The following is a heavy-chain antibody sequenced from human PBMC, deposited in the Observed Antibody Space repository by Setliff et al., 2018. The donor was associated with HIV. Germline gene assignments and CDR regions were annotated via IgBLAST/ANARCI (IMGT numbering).Heavy chain of an antibody. CDR3: ARGQHVFPAPHYMDV. D-gene: IGHD2-2*01. CDR2: ITHRGST. V-gene: IGHV4-34*01. J-gene: IGHJ6*03. CDR1: GGSFSDFY. Sequence: SETLSLTCVVYGGSFSDFYWVWVRQHPSKGLEWIGEITHRGSTTYNPTLQSRVAISVDTSRRQFTLKLGSVTAADTAVYYCARGQHVFPAPHYMDVWDKGTTVTVS.